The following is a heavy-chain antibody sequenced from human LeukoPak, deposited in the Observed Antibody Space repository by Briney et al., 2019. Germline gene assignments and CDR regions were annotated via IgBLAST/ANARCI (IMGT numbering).Heavy chain of an antibody. D-gene: IGHD6-19*01. CDR1: GFTVSSNY. Sequence: GGSLRLSCAASGFTVSSNYMSWVRQAPGKGLEWVSYISSSGNTKHYADSLKGRFTISRDNAKNSLCLQMNSLRAEDTAVYYCARTSGWWTNWGQGTLVTVSS. CDR2: ISSSGNTK. J-gene: IGHJ4*02. CDR3: ARTSGWWTN. V-gene: IGHV3-11*04.